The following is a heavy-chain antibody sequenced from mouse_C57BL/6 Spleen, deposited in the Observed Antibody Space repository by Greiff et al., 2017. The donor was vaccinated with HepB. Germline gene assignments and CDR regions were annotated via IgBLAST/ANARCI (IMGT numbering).Heavy chain of an antibody. V-gene: IGHV1-59*01. J-gene: IGHJ2*01. CDR3: APITTVVATGRYFDY. CDR2: IDPSDSYT. CDR1: GYTFTSYW. Sequence: QVQLKQPGAELVRPGTSVKLSCKASGYTFTSYWMHWVKQRPGQGLEWIGVIDPSDSYTNYNQKFKGKATLTVDTSSSTAYMQLSSLTSEDSAVYYCAPITTVVATGRYFDYWGQGTTLTVSS. D-gene: IGHD1-1*01.